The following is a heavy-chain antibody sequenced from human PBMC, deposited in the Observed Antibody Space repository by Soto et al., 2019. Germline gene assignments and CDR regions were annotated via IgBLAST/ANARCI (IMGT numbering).Heavy chain of an antibody. CDR2: IYYSGST. Sequence: SETLCLTYTVSGGSVSGGSYYWSWIRQPPGKGLERIGYIYYSGSTNYNPSLKSRVTISVDTSKNQFSLKLSSVTAADTAVYYCAREADPISNYYYYYGMDVWGQGTTVTVSS. D-gene: IGHD3-3*01. CDR1: GGSVSGGSYY. CDR3: AREADPISNYYYYYGMDV. J-gene: IGHJ6*02. V-gene: IGHV4-61*01.